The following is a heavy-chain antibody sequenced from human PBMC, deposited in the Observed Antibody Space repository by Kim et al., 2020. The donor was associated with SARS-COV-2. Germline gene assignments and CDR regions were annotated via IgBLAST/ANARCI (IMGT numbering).Heavy chain of an antibody. D-gene: IGHD5-18*01. V-gene: IGHV4-31*02. J-gene: IGHJ4*02. CDR3: ARVLRAAMAPDY. Sequence: YNPSLQSRVTISVDTSKNQFSLKLSSVTAADTAVYYCARVLRAAMAPDYWGQGTLVTVSS.